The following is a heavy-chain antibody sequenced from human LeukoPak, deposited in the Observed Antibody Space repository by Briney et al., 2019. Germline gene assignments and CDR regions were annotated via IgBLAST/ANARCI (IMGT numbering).Heavy chain of an antibody. D-gene: IGHD4-17*01. Sequence: PGGSLRLSCAASGFTFNSRWMGWDRLSPGKGLEWVANINEDGSDKYYVDSVRGRFTISRDNAKNSLFLQMNNLRVEDTALYYCARHGQSCFDYWGQGVVVTVSS. CDR1: GFTFNSRW. V-gene: IGHV3-7*03. CDR3: ARHGQSCFDY. CDR2: INEDGSDK. J-gene: IGHJ4*02.